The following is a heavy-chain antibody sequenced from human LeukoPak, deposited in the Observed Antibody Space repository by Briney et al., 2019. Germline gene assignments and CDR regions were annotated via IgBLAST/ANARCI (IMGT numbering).Heavy chain of an antibody. Sequence: ASVKVSCKTSGYIFSNYDISWVRQAPGQGLEWMGCISPYNGDTNYAQKFQDRVTLTTDTSTSTAHMDLRSLRSDDTAIYYCARAGGGYDDYWGQGTLVTVSP. V-gene: IGHV1-18*04. CDR1: GYIFSNYD. D-gene: IGHD5-12*01. J-gene: IGHJ4*02. CDR3: ARAGGGYDDY. CDR2: ISPYNGDT.